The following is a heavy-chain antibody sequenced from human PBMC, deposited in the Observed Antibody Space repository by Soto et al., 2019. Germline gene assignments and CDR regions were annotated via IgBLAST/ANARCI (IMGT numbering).Heavy chain of an antibody. D-gene: IGHD6-19*01. J-gene: IGHJ4*02. CDR2: IIPIFGTA. CDR1: GGTFSSYA. V-gene: IGHV1-69*01. CDR3: ARVLSGGLSSGSTGGLYYFDY. Sequence: ASVKVSCKASGGTFSSYAISWVRQAPGQGLEWMGGIIPIFGTANYAQKFQGRVTITADESTSTAYMELSSLRSEDTAVYYCARVLSGGLSSGSTGGLYYFDYWGQGTLVTVSS.